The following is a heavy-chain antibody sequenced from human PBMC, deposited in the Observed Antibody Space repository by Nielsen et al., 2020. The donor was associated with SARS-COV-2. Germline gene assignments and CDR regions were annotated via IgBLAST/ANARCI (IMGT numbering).Heavy chain of an antibody. D-gene: IGHD3-16*01. CDR3: ARDSRITPNAFDI. V-gene: IGHV3-30-3*01. Sequence: GESLKISCAASGFTFSSYAMHWVRQAPGKGLEWVAVISYDGSNKYYADSVKGRFTISRDNSKNTLYLQMNSLRAEDTAVYYCARDSRITPNAFDIWGQGTMVTVSS. J-gene: IGHJ3*02. CDR1: GFTFSSYA. CDR2: ISYDGSNK.